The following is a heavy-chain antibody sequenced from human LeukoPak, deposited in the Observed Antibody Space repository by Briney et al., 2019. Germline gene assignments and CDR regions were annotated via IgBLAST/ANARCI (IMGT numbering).Heavy chain of an antibody. Sequence: GASVKVSCKASGGTFSSYAISWVRQAPGQGLEWMGRIIPILGIANYAQKFQGRVTITAGKSTSTAYMELSSLRSEDTAVYYCARERIAVAGTTYYYYYGMDVWGQGTTVTVSS. V-gene: IGHV1-69*04. CDR3: ARERIAVAGTTYYYYYGMDV. CDR1: GGTFSSYA. J-gene: IGHJ6*02. CDR2: IIPILGIA. D-gene: IGHD6-19*01.